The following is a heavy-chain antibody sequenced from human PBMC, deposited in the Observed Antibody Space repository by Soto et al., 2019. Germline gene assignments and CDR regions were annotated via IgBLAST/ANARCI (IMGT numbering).Heavy chain of an antibody. CDR2: IYYSGST. CDR1: GGSISSYY. V-gene: IGHV4-59*01. D-gene: IGHD6-13*01. CDR3: ARVFRRWEKQQLVYYFDY. J-gene: IGHJ4*02. Sequence: SETLSLTCTVSGGSISSYYWSWIRQPPGKGLEWIGYIYYSGSTNYNPSLKSRVTISVDTSKNQFSLKLSSVTAADTAVYYCARVFRRWEKQQLVYYFDYWGQGTLVTVSS.